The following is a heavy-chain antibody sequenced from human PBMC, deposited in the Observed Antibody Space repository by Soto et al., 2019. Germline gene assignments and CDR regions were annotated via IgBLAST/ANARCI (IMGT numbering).Heavy chain of an antibody. Sequence: EERLVQSGGGLVQPGGSLRLSCAASGFSVGGNYMSWVRQAPGKGLELVSLIYSGGNPFYAYSMKGRFTLSRDNSNIMLYLQMDSLRAEVTAVYYCARGPNFDCWGQGTLVIVSS. V-gene: IGHV3-53*01. CDR2: IYSGGNP. J-gene: IGHJ5*01. CDR1: GFSVGGNY. CDR3: ARGPNFDC.